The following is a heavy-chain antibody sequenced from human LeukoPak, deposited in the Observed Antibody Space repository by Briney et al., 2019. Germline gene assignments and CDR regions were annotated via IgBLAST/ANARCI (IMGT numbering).Heavy chain of an antibody. J-gene: IGHJ6*03. CDR3: ARHATYSYMDV. CDR2: IYHSGST. V-gene: IGHV4-38-2*02. D-gene: IGHD2-15*01. Sequence: PSETLSLTCTVSGYSISSGYYWGWIRQPPGKGLEWIGSIYHSGSTYYNPSLKSRVTISVDTSKNQFSLKLSSVTAADTAVYYCARHATYSYMDVWGKGTTVTVSS. CDR1: GYSISSGYY.